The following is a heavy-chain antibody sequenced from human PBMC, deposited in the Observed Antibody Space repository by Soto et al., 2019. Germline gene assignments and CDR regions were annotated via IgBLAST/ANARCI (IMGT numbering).Heavy chain of an antibody. V-gene: IGHV4-39*01. CDR3: AKGGYSGYDATYYYYYYGMDV. Sequence: SETLSLTCTVSGGSISSSSYYWGWIRQPPGKGLEWIGSIYYSGSTYYNPSLKSRVTISVDTSKNQFSLKLSSVTAADTAVYYCAKGGYSGYDATYYYYYYGMDVWVQGTTVT. CDR1: GGSISSSSYY. J-gene: IGHJ6*02. CDR2: IYYSGST. D-gene: IGHD5-12*01.